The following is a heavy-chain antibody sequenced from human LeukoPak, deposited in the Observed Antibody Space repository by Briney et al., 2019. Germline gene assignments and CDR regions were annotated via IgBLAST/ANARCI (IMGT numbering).Heavy chain of an antibody. CDR2: ISAYNGNT. CDR3: ARVGTGYDSSGYYFY. V-gene: IGHV1-18*01. Sequence: ASVKVSCKASGYTFTSYGISWVRQAPGQGLEWMGWISAYNGNTNYAQKLQGRVTMTTDTSTSTAYIELSRLRSDDTAVYYCARVGTGYDSSGYYFYWGQGTLVTVSS. CDR1: GYTFTSYG. D-gene: IGHD3-22*01. J-gene: IGHJ4*02.